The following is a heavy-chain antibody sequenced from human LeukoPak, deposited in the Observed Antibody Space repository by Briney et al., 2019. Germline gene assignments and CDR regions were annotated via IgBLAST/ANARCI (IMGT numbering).Heavy chain of an antibody. CDR1: GFPFSSYG. D-gene: IGHD5-18*01. J-gene: IGHJ3*02. CDR3: ARSDTAMVRTDAFDI. Sequence: GGSLRLSCAASGFPFSSYGMHWVRQAPGKGLEWVAFIPYDGSDKFYADSVKGRFTISRDNAKNSLYLQMNSLRAEDTAVYYCARSDTAMVRTDAFDIWGQGTMVTVSS. CDR2: IPYDGSDK. V-gene: IGHV3-30*02.